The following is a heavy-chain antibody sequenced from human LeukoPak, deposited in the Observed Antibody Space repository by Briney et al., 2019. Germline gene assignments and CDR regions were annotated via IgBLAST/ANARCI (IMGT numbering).Heavy chain of an antibody. D-gene: IGHD2-2*01. CDR2: INPNGGDT. CDR1: GYTFTDYY. Sequence: ASVKVSCKASGYTFTDYYMHWVRQAPGQGFEWMGWINPNGGDTNYAQKFQGRVTMTRDTSISTAHMEVSRLRSDDTAVYHCARANFLYCSSTTCLFDYWGQGTLVTVSS. J-gene: IGHJ4*02. CDR3: ARANFLYCSSTTCLFDY. V-gene: IGHV1-2*02.